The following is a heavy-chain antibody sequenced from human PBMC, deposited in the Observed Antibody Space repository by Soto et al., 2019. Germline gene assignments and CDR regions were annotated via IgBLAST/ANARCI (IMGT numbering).Heavy chain of an antibody. CDR3: ARHADYSHDAFDI. D-gene: IGHD2-21*01. CDR2: IYYSGST. V-gene: IGHV4-31*03. CDR1: GDSISSGGYY. J-gene: IGHJ3*02. Sequence: SETLSLTCTVSGDSISSGGYYWSWIRQHPGKGLEWIGYIYYSGSTYYNPSLKSRVTISVDTSKNQFSLKLSSVTAADTAVYYCARHADYSHDAFDIWGQGTMVT.